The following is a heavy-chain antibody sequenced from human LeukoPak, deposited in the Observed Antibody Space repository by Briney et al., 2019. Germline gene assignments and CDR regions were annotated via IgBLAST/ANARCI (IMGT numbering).Heavy chain of an antibody. Sequence: PGGSLRLSCAASGFTFSSYSMNWVRQAPGKGLEWVSSISSSSSYIYYADSVKGRFTISRDNAKNSLYLQMNSLRADDTAVYYCALFAAGGSYYYMDVWGKGTTVTVSS. D-gene: IGHD3-10*02. CDR2: ISSSSSYI. J-gene: IGHJ6*03. CDR1: GFTFSSYS. CDR3: ALFAAGGSYYYMDV. V-gene: IGHV3-21*01.